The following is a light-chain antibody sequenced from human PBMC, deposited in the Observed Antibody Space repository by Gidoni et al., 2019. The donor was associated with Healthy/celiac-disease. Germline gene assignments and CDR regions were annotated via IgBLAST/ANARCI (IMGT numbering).Light chain of an antibody. CDR3: QQYNSYLIT. J-gene: IGKJ5*01. V-gene: IGKV1-5*03. Sequence: DIQMTQSPSTLSASVGDRVTITCRASQSISSWLVWYQQKPGKAPKLLIYKASSLDSGVPSRFSGSGSGTEFTLTISSLQPDDFATYYCQQYNSYLITFGQXTRLEIK. CDR1: QSISSW. CDR2: KAS.